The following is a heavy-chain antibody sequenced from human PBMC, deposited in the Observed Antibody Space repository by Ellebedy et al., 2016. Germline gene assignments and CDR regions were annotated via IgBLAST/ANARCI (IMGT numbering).Heavy chain of an antibody. V-gene: IGHV3-7*03. CDR2: MNEDGSLI. CDR3: ARDAYSGCDY. Sequence: GGSLRLSCAASGFTFSTYWMSWVRQAPGKGLEWVANMNEDGSLIYYADSVKGRFTISRANAKNLLYLQMNSLRAEDTAVYYCARDAYSGCDYWGQGTLVTVSS. D-gene: IGHD5-12*01. J-gene: IGHJ4*02. CDR1: GFTFSTYW.